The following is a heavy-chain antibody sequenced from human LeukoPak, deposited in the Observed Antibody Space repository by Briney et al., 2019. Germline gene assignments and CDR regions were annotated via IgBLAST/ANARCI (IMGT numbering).Heavy chain of an antibody. J-gene: IGHJ3*02. Sequence: GGSLRLFCAASGFTFSSYAMSWVRQAPGKGLEWVSAISGSGGSTYYADSVKGRFTISRDNSKNTLYLQMNSLRAEDTAVYYCASVRYCSSTSCYTGAFDIWGQGTMVTVSS. CDR3: ASVRYCSSTSCYTGAFDI. CDR1: GFTFSSYA. CDR2: ISGSGGST. V-gene: IGHV3-23*01. D-gene: IGHD2-2*02.